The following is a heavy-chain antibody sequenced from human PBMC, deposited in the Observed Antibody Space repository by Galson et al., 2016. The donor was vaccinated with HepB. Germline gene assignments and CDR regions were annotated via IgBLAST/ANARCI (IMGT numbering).Heavy chain of an antibody. CDR1: TFTFSNYW. J-gene: IGHJ4*02. V-gene: IGHV3-7*01. D-gene: IGHD1-1*01. CDR3: ARVLGGTSTGYFDL. CDR2: IKPDGSEK. Sequence: SLRLSCADSTFTFSNYWMTWVRQAPGKGLEWVANIKPDGSEKYYVDSVKGRFTISRDNSKNTLYLQMNSLRAEDTAVYYCARVLGGTSTGYFDLWGQGTLVTVSS.